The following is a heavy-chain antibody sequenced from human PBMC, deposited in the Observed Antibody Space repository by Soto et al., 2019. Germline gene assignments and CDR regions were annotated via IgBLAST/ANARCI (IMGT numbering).Heavy chain of an antibody. J-gene: IGHJ4*02. Sequence: QVQLVQSWAEVKKPGASVKVSCKASGGTFSSYAISWVRQAPGHGLEWMGGIIPIFGTANYAQKFQGRVTITADESTSTAYMELSSLRSEDTAVYYCAGTGRWLKWRYFDYWGQGTLVTVSS. CDR1: GGTFSSYA. CDR3: AGTGRWLKWRYFDY. D-gene: IGHD3-10*01. CDR2: IIPIFGTA. V-gene: IGHV1-69*01.